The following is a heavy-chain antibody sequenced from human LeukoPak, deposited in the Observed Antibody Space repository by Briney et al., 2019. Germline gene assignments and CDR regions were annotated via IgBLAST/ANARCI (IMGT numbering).Heavy chain of an antibody. J-gene: IGHJ4*02. V-gene: IGHV1-8*01. CDR2: MNPNSGNT. CDR3: ARAEVPTYYYDSSGSYYFDY. D-gene: IGHD3-22*01. Sequence: GASVKVSCKAPGYTFTSYDINWVRQATGQGLEWMGWMNPNSGNTGYAQKFQGRVTITADESTSTAYMELSSLRSEDTAVYYCARAEVPTYYYDSSGSYYFDYWGQGTLVTVSS. CDR1: GYTFTSYD.